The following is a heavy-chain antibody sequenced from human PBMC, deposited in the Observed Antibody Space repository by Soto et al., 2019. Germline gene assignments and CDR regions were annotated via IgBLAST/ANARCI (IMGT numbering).Heavy chain of an antibody. D-gene: IGHD3-3*01. CDR1: GFTFSSYG. V-gene: IGHV3-30*18. J-gene: IGHJ6*02. Sequence: GGSLRLSCAASGFTFSSYGMHWVRQAPGKGLEWVAVISYDGSNKYYADSVKGRFTISRDNSKNTLSLQMNSLRAEDTAVYYCAKVDLPFLDWLSVTTFYSGMDVGGPGTTVTVSS. CDR3: AKVDLPFLDWLSVTTFYSGMDV. CDR2: ISYDGSNK.